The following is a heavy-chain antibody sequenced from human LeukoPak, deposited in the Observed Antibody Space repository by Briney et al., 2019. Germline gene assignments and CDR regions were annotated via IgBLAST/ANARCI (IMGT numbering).Heavy chain of an antibody. Sequence: SETLSLTCAVSGGSISSSNWWSWVRQPPGKGLEWIGEIYHSGITNYNPSLKSRVTISVDTSKNQFSLKLSSVTAADTAVYYCARHLYWGRKGYFDYWGQGTLVTVSS. D-gene: IGHD7-27*01. CDR1: GGSISSSNW. CDR2: IYHSGIT. V-gene: IGHV4-4*02. J-gene: IGHJ4*02. CDR3: ARHLYWGRKGYFDY.